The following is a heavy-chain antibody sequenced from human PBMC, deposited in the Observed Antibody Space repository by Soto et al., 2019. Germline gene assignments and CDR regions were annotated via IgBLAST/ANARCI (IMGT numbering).Heavy chain of an antibody. CDR1: GFTFSNAW. CDR3: TTAGAVAGEDAFDI. Sequence: GGSLRLSCAASGFTFSNAWMSWVRQAPGKGLEWVGRIKSKTDGGTTDYAAPVKGRFTISRDDSKNTLYLQMNSLKTEDTAVYYCTTAGAVAGEDAFDIWGQGTMVTVSS. D-gene: IGHD6-19*01. J-gene: IGHJ3*02. V-gene: IGHV3-15*01. CDR2: IKSKTDGGTT.